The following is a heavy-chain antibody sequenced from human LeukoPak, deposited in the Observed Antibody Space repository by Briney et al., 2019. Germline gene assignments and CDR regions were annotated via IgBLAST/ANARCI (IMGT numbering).Heavy chain of an antibody. CDR2: IIPIFGTA. V-gene: IGHV1-69*05. D-gene: IGHD3-9*01. CDR1: GGTFSSYA. Sequence: SVKVSCKASGGTFSSYAISWVRQAPGQGLEWMGGIIPIFGTANYAQKFQGRVTITTDGSTSTAYMELSSLRSEDTAVYYCARNDILTGYYSDYYYMDVWGKGTTVTVSS. CDR3: ARNDILTGYYSDYYYMDV. J-gene: IGHJ6*03.